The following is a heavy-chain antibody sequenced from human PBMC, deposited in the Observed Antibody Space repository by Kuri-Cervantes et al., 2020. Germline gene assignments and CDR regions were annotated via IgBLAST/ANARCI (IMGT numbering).Heavy chain of an antibody. CDR2: ISWNSGSI. Sequence: GGSLRLSCAASGFTFDDYAMHWVRQAPGKGLEWVSGISWNSGSIGYADSVKGRFTISRDNAKNSLYLQMNSLRAEDTASYYCAKDMGDVYWGQGTLVTVSS. CDR1: GFTFDDYA. D-gene: IGHD3-16*01. J-gene: IGHJ4*02. CDR3: AKDMGDVY. V-gene: IGHV3-9*01.